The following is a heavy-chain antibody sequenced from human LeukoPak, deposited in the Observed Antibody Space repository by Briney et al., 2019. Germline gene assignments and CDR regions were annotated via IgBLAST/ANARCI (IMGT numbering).Heavy chain of an antibody. V-gene: IGHV1-2*02. CDR1: GYTFTGYY. CDR3: ARGGDGYNWLKAFDI. D-gene: IGHD5-24*01. Sequence: ASVKVSCKASGYTFTGYYMHWVRQAPGQGLEWMGWINPNSGGTNYAQKFQGRVTMTRDTSISTAYMELGRLRSDDTAVYYCARGGDGYNWLKAFDIWGQGTMVTVSS. CDR2: INPNSGGT. J-gene: IGHJ3*02.